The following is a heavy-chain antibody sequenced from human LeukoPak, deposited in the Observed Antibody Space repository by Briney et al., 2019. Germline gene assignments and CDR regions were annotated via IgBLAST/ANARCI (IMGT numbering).Heavy chain of an antibody. D-gene: IGHD3-3*01. CDR1: GFTLSSYE. V-gene: IGHV3-48*03. Sequence: PGGSLRLSCAASGFTLSSYEMNWVRQAPGKGLEWVSYISSSGSTIYYADSVKGRFTISRDNAKNSLYLQMNSLRAEDTAVYYCASLTITIFGVAPRDWFDPWGQGTLVTVSS. J-gene: IGHJ5*02. CDR3: ASLTITIFGVAPRDWFDP. CDR2: ISSSGSTI.